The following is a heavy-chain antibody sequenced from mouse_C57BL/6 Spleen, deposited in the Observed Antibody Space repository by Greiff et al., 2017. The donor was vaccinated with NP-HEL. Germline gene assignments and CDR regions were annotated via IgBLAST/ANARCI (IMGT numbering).Heavy chain of an antibody. J-gene: IGHJ4*01. D-gene: IGHD1-1*01. CDR1: GYTFTSYW. Sequence: QVQLQQPGAELVKPGASVKLSCKASGYTFTSYWMHWVKQRPGQGLEWIGMIHPNSGSTNYNEKFKSKATLTVDKSSSTAYMQLSSLTSEDSAVYYCASSTVVAPYAMDYWGQGTSVTVSS. CDR2: IHPNSGST. CDR3: ASSTVVAPYAMDY. V-gene: IGHV1-64*01.